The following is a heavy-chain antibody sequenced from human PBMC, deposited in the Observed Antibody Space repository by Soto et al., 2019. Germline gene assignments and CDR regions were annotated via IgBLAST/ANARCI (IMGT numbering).Heavy chain of an antibody. Sequence: QVQLVQSGAEVKKPGSSVKGSFKASGDTFRFYTINWVRQAPGLGLEWMGRVNPIVSMSNYEQKFQGRVTNTSDKSTTTDYMLLRSLRSEDTAIYYWAASEGSGYRAVDYWDQVALVTGSS. CDR3: AASEGSGYRAVDY. J-gene: IGHJ4*02. CDR1: GDTFRFYT. CDR2: VNPIVSMS. V-gene: IGHV1-69*02. D-gene: IGHD3-10*01.